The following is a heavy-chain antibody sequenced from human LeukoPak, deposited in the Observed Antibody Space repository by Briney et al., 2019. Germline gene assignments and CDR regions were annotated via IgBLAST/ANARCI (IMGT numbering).Heavy chain of an antibody. CDR1: GFTFSSYG. Sequence: PGRSLRLSCAASGFTFSSYGMHWVRQAPGKGLEWVAVISYGGSNKYYADSVKGRFTISRDNSKNTLYLQMNSLRAEDTAVYYCAKDAYCSSTSCLDYWGQGTLVTVSS. V-gene: IGHV3-30*18. D-gene: IGHD2-2*01. CDR2: ISYGGSNK. CDR3: AKDAYCSSTSCLDY. J-gene: IGHJ4*02.